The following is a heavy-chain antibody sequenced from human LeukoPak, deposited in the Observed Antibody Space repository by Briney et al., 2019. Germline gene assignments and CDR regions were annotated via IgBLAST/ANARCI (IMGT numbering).Heavy chain of an antibody. CDR1: GFTVSSNY. Sequence: GGSLRLSCAASGFTVSSNYMSWVRQAPGKGLEWVSVIYSGGSTYYADSVKGRFTISRDNSKNTLYLQMNSLRAEDTAVYYCAPPPQYYDFWSGQWGQGTLVTVSS. J-gene: IGHJ4*02. CDR2: IYSGGST. V-gene: IGHV3-53*01. D-gene: IGHD3-3*01. CDR3: APPPQYYDFWSGQ.